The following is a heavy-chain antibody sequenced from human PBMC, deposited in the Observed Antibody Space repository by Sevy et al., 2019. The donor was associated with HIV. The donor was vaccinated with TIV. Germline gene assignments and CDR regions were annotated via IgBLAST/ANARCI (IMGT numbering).Heavy chain of an antibody. J-gene: IGHJ4*02. CDR1: GGSISSYY. D-gene: IGHD6-19*01. Sequence: SQTLSLTCTVSGGSISSYYWSWIRQPPGKGLGWIGYIYYSGSTNYNPSLKSRVTISVDTSKNQFSLKLSSVTAADTAVYYCAGGLQWLVDYWGQGTLVTVSS. V-gene: IGHV4-59*01. CDR3: AGGLQWLVDY. CDR2: IYYSGST.